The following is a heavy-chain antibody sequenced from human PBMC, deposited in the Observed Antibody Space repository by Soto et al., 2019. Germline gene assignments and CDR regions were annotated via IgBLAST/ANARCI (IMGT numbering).Heavy chain of an antibody. CDR1: GYTFNSYY. CDR3: ARSPNPPDAFDI. D-gene: IGHD7-27*01. Sequence: GSVKVSCKASGYTFNSYYMHWVRQAPGQGLEWMGIINPSGGSTSYAQKFQGRVTMTRDTSTSTVYMELSSLRSEDTAVYYCARSPNPPDAFDIWGLGTMVTVSS. CDR2: INPSGGST. J-gene: IGHJ3*02. V-gene: IGHV1-46*02.